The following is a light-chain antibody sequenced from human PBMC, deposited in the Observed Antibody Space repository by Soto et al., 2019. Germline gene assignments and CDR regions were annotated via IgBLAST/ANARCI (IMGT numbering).Light chain of an antibody. CDR3: CSYAGSPRYV. V-gene: IGLV2-11*01. CDR1: SSDVGGYNY. J-gene: IGLJ1*01. Sequence: QSVLTQPRSVSGSPRQSVTISCTGTSSDVGGYNYVSWYQQHPGKAPKLMIYDVSKRPSGVPDRFSGSKSGNTASLTISGLQAEDEADYYCCSYAGSPRYVFGTGTKVTVL. CDR2: DVS.